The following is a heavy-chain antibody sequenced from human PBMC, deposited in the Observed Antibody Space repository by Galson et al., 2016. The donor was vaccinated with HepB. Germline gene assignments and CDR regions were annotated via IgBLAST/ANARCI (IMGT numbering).Heavy chain of an antibody. Sequence: SLRLSCAASGFTFSSYGMHWVRQAPGKGLEWVAVIWYDGSKKYYADSVKGRFTISRDNSKNTLYLQMNSLRVEDTAVYYCARGTRGWDDFWGQGTLVTVSS. CDR2: IWYDGSKK. V-gene: IGHV3-33*01. CDR3: ARGTRGWDDF. CDR1: GFTFSSYG. J-gene: IGHJ4*02. D-gene: IGHD3-10*01.